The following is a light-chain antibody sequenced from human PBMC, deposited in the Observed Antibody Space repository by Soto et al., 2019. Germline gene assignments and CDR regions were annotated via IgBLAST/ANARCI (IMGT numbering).Light chain of an antibody. CDR1: QSISSY. CDR3: QHSSNWPLA. CDR2: DAS. V-gene: IGKV3-11*01. J-gene: IGKJ4*01. Sequence: EIVLTQSPATLSLFPGERATLSCRASQSISSYLAWYQQKPGQAPRLLIFDASNRATGIPARFSGSGSGTDFTLTISSLEPEDFAVYYCQHSSNWPLAFGGGTKVEIK.